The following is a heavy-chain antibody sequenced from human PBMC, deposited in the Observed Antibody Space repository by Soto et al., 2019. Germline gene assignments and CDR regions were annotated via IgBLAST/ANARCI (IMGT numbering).Heavy chain of an antibody. D-gene: IGHD1-20*01. CDR3: ASSNWN. CDR2: ISYDGSNK. Sequence: QVQLVESGGGVVQPGRSLRLSCAASGFTFSSYAMHWVRQAPGKGLEWVAVISYDGSNKYYADSVKGRFTISRDNSKNTLYLPMNSLRAEDTAVYYCASSNWNWGQGTLVTVSS. CDR1: GFTFSSYA. J-gene: IGHJ4*02. V-gene: IGHV3-30-3*01.